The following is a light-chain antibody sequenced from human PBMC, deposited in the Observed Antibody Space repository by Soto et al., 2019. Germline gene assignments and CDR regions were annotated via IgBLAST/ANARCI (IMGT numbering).Light chain of an antibody. J-gene: IGKJ1*01. Sequence: EIVLTQSPGTLSLSPGERATLSCRAIQSVSNNYLAWYQQRPGQAPRLLMYGASTRATGIPARFSGSGSGTEFTLTISRLQSEDFAVYYCQQYNNWPPWTFGQGTKVDI. V-gene: IGKV3-15*01. CDR3: QQYNNWPPWT. CDR2: GAS. CDR1: QSVSNN.